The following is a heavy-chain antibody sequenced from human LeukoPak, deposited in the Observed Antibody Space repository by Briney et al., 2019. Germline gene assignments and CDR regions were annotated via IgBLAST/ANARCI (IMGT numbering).Heavy chain of an antibody. CDR3: AKDIGGSGSYYDY. CDR2: ISRSGEST. CDR1: GFTFSGFA. Sequence: GSLRLSCAASGFTFSGFAMSWIRQAPGKGLEWVSSISRSGESTFYADSVRGRFTISRDNSKNTLYLQMNSLRAEDTAVYYCAKDIGGSGSYYDYWGQGTLVTVSS. J-gene: IGHJ4*02. V-gene: IGHV3-23*01. D-gene: IGHD3-10*01.